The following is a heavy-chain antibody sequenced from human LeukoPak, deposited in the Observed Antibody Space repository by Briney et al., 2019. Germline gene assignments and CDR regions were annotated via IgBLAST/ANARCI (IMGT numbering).Heavy chain of an antibody. V-gene: IGHV4-34*01. CDR3: ARGQGWPPHFDF. CDR2: INHVGGA. CDR1: SESFTAYY. J-gene: IGHJ4*02. D-gene: IGHD5-24*01. Sequence: SETLSLTCAASSESFTAYYWSWIRQSPEKGLEWIGHINHVGGANYNPSLRSRVTLSVDTSNSQFSLEVKSVTAADTATYYCARGQGWPPHFDFWGQGALVTVSS.